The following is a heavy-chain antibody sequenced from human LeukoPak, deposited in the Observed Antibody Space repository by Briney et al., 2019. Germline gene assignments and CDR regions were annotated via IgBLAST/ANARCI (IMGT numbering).Heavy chain of an antibody. J-gene: IGHJ4*02. D-gene: IGHD6-19*01. Sequence: PSETLSLTCAVYGGSFSGYYWSWIRQPPGKGLEWIGEINHSGSTNYNPSLKSRVTISVDTSKNQSSLKLSSVTAADTAVYYCATSSSGWYYFDYWGQGTLVTVSS. CDR1: GGSFSGYY. CDR3: ATSSSGWYYFDY. V-gene: IGHV4-34*01. CDR2: INHSGST.